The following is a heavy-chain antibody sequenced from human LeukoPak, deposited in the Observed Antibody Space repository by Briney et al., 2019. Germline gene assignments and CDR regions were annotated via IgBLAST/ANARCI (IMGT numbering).Heavy chain of an antibody. Sequence: GGSLRLSCAASGFTFDDYGMSWVRQAPGKGLEWVSGINWNGGSTGYADSVKGRFTISRDNAKISLYLQMNSLRAEDTALYYCARGVGTTYDFWSGYYDLFGAFDIWGQGTMVTVSS. CDR1: GFTFDDYG. J-gene: IGHJ3*02. CDR2: INWNGGST. V-gene: IGHV3-20*04. CDR3: ARGVGTTYDFWSGYYDLFGAFDI. D-gene: IGHD3-3*01.